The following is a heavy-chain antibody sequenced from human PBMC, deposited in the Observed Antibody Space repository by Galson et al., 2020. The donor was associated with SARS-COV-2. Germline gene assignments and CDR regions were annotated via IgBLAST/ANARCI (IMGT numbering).Heavy chain of an antibody. CDR1: GGSISTYY. D-gene: IGHD4-17*01. Sequence: ETSETRSLSCTVSGGSISTYYWTWIRQPPGKGLEWIGHIYFSGSTNYNTSLKSRVTISLDTSNNQFSLRLTSMAAADAAVYFCARQTESGDYSHYAGMDVWGQGTTVAVSS. CDR3: ARQTESGDYSHYAGMDV. J-gene: IGHJ6*02. V-gene: IGHV4-59*08. CDR2: IYFSGST.